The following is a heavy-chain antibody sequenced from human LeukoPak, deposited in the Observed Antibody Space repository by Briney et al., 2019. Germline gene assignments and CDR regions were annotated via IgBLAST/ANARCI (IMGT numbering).Heavy chain of an antibody. J-gene: IGHJ4*02. CDR3: ARVKIEGDFWSGYYYITFDY. CDR1: GGSFSGYY. V-gene: IGHV4-34*01. Sequence: KPSETLSLTCAVYGGSFSGYYWSWIRQPPGKGREWIGEINHSGSTNYNPSLKRRVTISVDTSKNQFSLKLSSVTAADTAVYYCARVKIEGDFWSGYYYITFDYWGQGTLVTVSS. D-gene: IGHD3-3*01. CDR2: INHSGST.